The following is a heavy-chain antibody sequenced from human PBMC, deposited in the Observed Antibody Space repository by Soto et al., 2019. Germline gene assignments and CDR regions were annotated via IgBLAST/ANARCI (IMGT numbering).Heavy chain of an antibody. J-gene: IGHJ4*02. CDR3: AGGGSYLNFDY. CDR1: GGSISRYH. CDR2: IYNIGNT. V-gene: IGHV4-59*01. D-gene: IGHD3-16*02. Sequence: SSETLSLTCTVSGGSISRYHWSWIRQPPGKGLEWIGYIYNIGNTNYNPSLKSRVTISVDTSKNEFSLKLSSVTAADTAVYYCAGGGSYLNFDYWGKGTLVTVSS.